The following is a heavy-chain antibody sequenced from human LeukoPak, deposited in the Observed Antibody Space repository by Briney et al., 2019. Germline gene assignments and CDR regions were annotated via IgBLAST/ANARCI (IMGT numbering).Heavy chain of an antibody. V-gene: IGHV3-7*01. D-gene: IGHD3-3*01. CDR3: ARDVAADFWSGYYSDAFDI. CDR2: IKQDGSEK. J-gene: IGHJ3*02. Sequence: PGGSLRLSCAASGFTFSSYWMSWVRQAPGKGLEWVANIKQDGSEKYYVGSVKGRFTISRDNAKNSLYLQMNSLRAEDTAVYYCARDVAADFWSGYYSDAFDIWGQGTMVTVSS. CDR1: GFTFSSYW.